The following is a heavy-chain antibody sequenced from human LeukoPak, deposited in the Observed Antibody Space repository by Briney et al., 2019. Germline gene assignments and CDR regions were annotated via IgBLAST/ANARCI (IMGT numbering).Heavy chain of an antibody. V-gene: IGHV4-34*01. CDR2: INNSGST. CDR1: GGSFSGNY. Sequence: SETLSLTCVVYGGSFSGNYWSWIRQPPGKGLEWIGEINNSGSTNYNPSLKSRVTISVDTSRNQFSLKLSSVTAADTAVYYCARGYNRGSYYNYWGQGTLVTVSS. J-gene: IGHJ4*02. CDR3: ARGYNRGSYYNY. D-gene: IGHD3-16*01.